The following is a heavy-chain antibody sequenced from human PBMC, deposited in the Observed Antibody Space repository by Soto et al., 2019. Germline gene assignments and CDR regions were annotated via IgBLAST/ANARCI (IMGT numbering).Heavy chain of an antibody. Sequence: QVQLVESGGGVIQPGTSLSLSCGSSGFTFRSFGMYWVRQAPGKGREWVAVVSYDGNHKYYADSVKGRFTVSRDNAKNMLYLQMNSPRGEDTAVYYCAKDVGQQLVLNYGMDVWGQGTTVTVSS. CDR2: VSYDGNHK. V-gene: IGHV3-30*18. CDR1: GFTFRSFG. D-gene: IGHD6-13*01. CDR3: AKDVGQQLVLNYGMDV. J-gene: IGHJ6*02.